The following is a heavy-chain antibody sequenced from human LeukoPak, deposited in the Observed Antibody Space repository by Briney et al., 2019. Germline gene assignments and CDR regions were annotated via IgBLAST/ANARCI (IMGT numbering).Heavy chain of an antibody. D-gene: IGHD2-15*01. CDR1: GFTFSSHA. J-gene: IGHJ6*02. V-gene: IGHV3-30*18. CDR2: ISYDGRNK. Sequence: PGRSLRLSCAASGFTFSSHAMHWVRQAPGKGLEWVAVISYDGRNKYCADSVKGRFTISRDDSKNTLYLQMNSLRAEDTAVYYCAKVSEYCSGGSCSRYYFYGMDVWGQGTTVNVSS. CDR3: AKVSEYCSGGSCSRYYFYGMDV.